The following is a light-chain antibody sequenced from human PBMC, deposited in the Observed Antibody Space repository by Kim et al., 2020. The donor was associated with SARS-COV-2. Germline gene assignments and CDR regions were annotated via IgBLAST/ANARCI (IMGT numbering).Light chain of an antibody. J-gene: IGLJ2*01. CDR2: QDS. V-gene: IGLV3-1*01. CDR1: KLGDKY. CDR3: QEWDSSTVV. Sequence: SYELTQPPSVSVSPGQTASITCSGDKLGDKYACWYQQKPGQSPVLVIYQDSKRPSGIPERFSGSNSGNTATLTISGTQAMDEADYYCQEWDSSTVVFGG.